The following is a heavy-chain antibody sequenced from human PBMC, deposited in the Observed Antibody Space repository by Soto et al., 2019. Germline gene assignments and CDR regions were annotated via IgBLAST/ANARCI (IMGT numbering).Heavy chain of an antibody. J-gene: IGHJ4*02. CDR1: GGPISSSSYY. CDR2: IYYSGST. D-gene: IGHD3-10*01. CDR3: ARYYYGSGSHFDY. Sequence: SETLSLTCTVSGGPISSSSYYWGWIRQPPGKGLEWIGSIYYSGSTYYNPSLKSRVTISVDTSKNQFSLKLSSVTAADTAVYYCARYYYGSGSHFDYWGQGTLVTVSS. V-gene: IGHV4-39*01.